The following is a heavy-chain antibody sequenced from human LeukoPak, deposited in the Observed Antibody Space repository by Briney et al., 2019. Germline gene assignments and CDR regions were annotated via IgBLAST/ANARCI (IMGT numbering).Heavy chain of an antibody. D-gene: IGHD6-13*01. CDR2: IYTSGST. CDR3: ARVDSSSWYEDWFDP. J-gene: IGHJ5*02. V-gene: IGHV4-4*07. CDR1: GGSISSYY. Sequence: PSETLSLTCTVSGGSISSYYWSWIRQPAGKGLEWIGRIYTSGSTNYNPSLKSRVTMSVDTSKNQFSLKLSSVTAADTAVYYCARVDSSSWYEDWFDPWGQGTLVTVSS.